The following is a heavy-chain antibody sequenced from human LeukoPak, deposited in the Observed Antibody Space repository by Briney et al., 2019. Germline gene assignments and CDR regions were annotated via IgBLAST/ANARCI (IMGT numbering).Heavy chain of an antibody. D-gene: IGHD3-10*01. CDR1: GFTFSSYE. V-gene: IGHV3-48*03. CDR2: ISSSDSTI. CDR3: ARDWLMGSGNDY. J-gene: IGHJ4*02. Sequence: GGSLRLSCAVSGFTFSSYEMNWVRRAPGKGLEWVSYISSSDSTIYYAHSVKGRFTISRDNAKNSLYPQMNSLRAEDTAVYYCARDWLMGSGNDYWGQGTLVTVSS.